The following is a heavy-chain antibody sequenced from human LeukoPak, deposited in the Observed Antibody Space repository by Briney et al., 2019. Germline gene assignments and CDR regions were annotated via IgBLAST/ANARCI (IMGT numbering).Heavy chain of an antibody. CDR3: AKGYCSSTSCYPYNWFDP. Sequence: GGSLRLSCAPSGFIFGNYGMIWVRQAPGKGLEWVSIISSSGDITHYADSVRGRFTISRDNSKNTLYLQMNSLRAEDTAVYYCAKGYCSSTSCYPYNWFDPWGQGTLVTVSS. D-gene: IGHD2-2*01. V-gene: IGHV3-23*01. CDR2: ISSSGDIT. CDR1: GFIFGNYG. J-gene: IGHJ5*02.